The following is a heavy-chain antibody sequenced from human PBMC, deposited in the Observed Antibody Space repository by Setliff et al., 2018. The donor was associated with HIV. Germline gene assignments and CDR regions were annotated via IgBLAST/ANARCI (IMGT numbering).Heavy chain of an antibody. J-gene: IGHJ3*01. V-gene: IGHV4-34*01. CDR2: INHSGST. Sequence: PSETLSLTCTVYGGSFSAYYWSWIRQPPGKGMEWIGEINHSGSTNYNPSLKTRVTIMVDTSKNQFSLNLGSVTAADTAVYYYAREWSYGAFDTFDVWGQGTMVTVSS. CDR3: AREWSYGAFDTFDV. D-gene: IGHD5-18*01. CDR1: GGSFSAYY.